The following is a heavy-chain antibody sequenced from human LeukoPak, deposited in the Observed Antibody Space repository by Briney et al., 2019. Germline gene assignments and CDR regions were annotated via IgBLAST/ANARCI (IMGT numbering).Heavy chain of an antibody. D-gene: IGHD2-21*02. Sequence: SETLSLTCTVSGGSISSYYWSWIRQPPGKGLEWIGYIYYSGSTNYNPSLKRRVTISVDTSKNQFSLKLSSVTAADTAVYYCARAGGGDPLDFDYWGQGTLVTVSS. CDR3: ARAGGGDPLDFDY. CDR1: GGSISSYY. V-gene: IGHV4-59*01. J-gene: IGHJ4*02. CDR2: IYYSGST.